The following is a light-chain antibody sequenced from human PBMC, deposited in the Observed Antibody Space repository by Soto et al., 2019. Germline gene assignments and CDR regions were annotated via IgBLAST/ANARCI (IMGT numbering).Light chain of an antibody. CDR3: QVWDSGSAHVV. CDR1: NIGSKG. J-gene: IGLJ2*01. CDR2: SDT. V-gene: IGLV3-21*04. Sequence: SYELTQPPSVSVAPGKTASISGGGNNIGSKGVHWYQQKPGQAPVLVIYSDTDLPPVIPERFSGSNSANLATLTISRVEAGDEADYYCQVWDSGSAHVVFGEGTKVTVL.